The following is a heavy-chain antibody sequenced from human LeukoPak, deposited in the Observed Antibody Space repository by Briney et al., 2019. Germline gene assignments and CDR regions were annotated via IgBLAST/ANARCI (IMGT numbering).Heavy chain of an antibody. J-gene: IGHJ4*02. Sequence: GGSLRLSCAASGVTFSDYYMSWIRQAPGKGLEWASYISSSSGYTSYGDSVKGRFTISRDNAKNSLYLQMNSLRTEDTAVYYCAGGGSYYKGIDYWGQGTLVTVSS. CDR1: GVTFSDYY. D-gene: IGHD3-10*01. V-gene: IGHV3-11*06. CDR3: AGGGSYYKGIDY. CDR2: ISSSSGYT.